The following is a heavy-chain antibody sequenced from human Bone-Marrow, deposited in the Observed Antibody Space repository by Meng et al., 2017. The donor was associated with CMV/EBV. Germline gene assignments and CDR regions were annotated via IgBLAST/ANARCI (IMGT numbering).Heavy chain of an antibody. Sequence: GESLKISCKGSGYTFTTYWIVWVRQMPGKGLEWMGIIYPADSDTRYSPSFQGQVTISRDNAKNSLYLQMNSLRAEDTAVYYCARDDYDILTGYGYWGQGTLVPSPQ. CDR3: ARDDYDILTGYGY. D-gene: IGHD3-9*01. J-gene: IGHJ4*02. CDR1: GYTFTTYW. V-gene: IGHV5-51*01. CDR2: IYPADSDT.